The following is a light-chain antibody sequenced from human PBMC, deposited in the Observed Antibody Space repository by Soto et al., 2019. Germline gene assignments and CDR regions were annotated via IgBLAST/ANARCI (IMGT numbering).Light chain of an antibody. J-gene: IGLJ1*01. CDR3: SSYTSSSTLYV. Sequence: QSALTQPASVSGSPGQSITISGTGTSRDVGGYNYVSWYQQHPGKAPKLMIYDVSNRPSGVSNRFSGSKSGNTASMTISGLQAEDEADYYCSSYTSSSTLYVFGIGTKLTVL. CDR1: SRDVGGYNY. CDR2: DVS. V-gene: IGLV2-14*01.